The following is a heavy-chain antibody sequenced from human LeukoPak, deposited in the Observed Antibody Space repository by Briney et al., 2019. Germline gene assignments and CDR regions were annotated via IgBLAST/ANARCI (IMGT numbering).Heavy chain of an antibody. Sequence: GGSLRLSCAASGFTVSNNYMSWVRQAPGKGLEWVSVIYSAGTTYYADSVKGRFTISRDNAKNSLYLQVNSLRAEDTAVYYCARVLDGCDYWGQGTLVTVSS. V-gene: IGHV3-53*01. CDR3: ARVLDGCDY. D-gene: IGHD2-15*01. CDR2: IYSAGTT. J-gene: IGHJ4*02. CDR1: GFTVSNNY.